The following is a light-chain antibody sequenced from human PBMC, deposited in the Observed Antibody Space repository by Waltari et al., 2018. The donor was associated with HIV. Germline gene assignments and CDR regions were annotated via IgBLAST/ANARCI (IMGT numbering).Light chain of an antibody. CDR1: SSDVGGYNY. V-gene: IGLV2-14*01. CDR3: SSYTSSSTLSWV. J-gene: IGLJ3*02. CDR2: EVS. Sequence: QSALTQPASVSGSPGQSITISCTGTSSDVGGYNYVSWYQQHPGKAPKLIIYEVSNRPSGVSNRFSGSKSGNTASLTISGLQAEDEADYYCSSYTSSSTLSWVFGGGTKLTVL.